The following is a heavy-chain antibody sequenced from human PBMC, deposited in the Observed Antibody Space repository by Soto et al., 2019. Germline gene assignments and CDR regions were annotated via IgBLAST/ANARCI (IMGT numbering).Heavy chain of an antibody. CDR1: GGSISTSRYY. J-gene: IGHJ4*02. V-gene: IGHV4-39*01. CDR3: ARHLYSSGWWVDY. Sequence: QLQLQESGPGLVRPSETLSLSCTVSGGSISTSRYYWVWIRQPPGKGLEWIGSIYYSGNTYNNPSLKSRVTISVDRSKNQFSLRLSSVTAADTAVYYCARHLYSSGWWVDYWGQGTLVTVSS. D-gene: IGHD6-19*01. CDR2: IYYSGNT.